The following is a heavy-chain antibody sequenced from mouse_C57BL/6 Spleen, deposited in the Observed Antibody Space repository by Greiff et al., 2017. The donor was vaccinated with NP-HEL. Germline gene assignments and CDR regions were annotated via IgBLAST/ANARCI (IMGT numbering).Heavy chain of an antibody. D-gene: IGHD2-4*01. CDR3: ARKGDYAHFDY. Sequence: QVQLQQPGAELVKPGASVKLSCKASGYTFTSYWMHWVKQRPGQGLEWIGMIHPNSGSTNYNEKFKSKATLTVDKSSSTAYMQLSSLTSEDSAVYYCARKGDYAHFDYWGQGTTLTVSS. CDR1: GYTFTSYW. V-gene: IGHV1-64*01. CDR2: IHPNSGST. J-gene: IGHJ2*01.